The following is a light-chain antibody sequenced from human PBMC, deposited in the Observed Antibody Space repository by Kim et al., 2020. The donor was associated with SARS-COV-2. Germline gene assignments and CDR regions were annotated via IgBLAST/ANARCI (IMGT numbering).Light chain of an antibody. Sequence: SYELTQPPSVSVSPEQTASITCSGDKLGDKYACWYQQKPGQSPVLVIYQDSKRPSGIPELFSGSNSGNTATLTISGTQAMDEADYYCQAWDSSTAVFGGG. CDR3: QAWDSSTAV. V-gene: IGLV3-1*01. CDR2: QDS. J-gene: IGLJ3*02. CDR1: KLGDKY.